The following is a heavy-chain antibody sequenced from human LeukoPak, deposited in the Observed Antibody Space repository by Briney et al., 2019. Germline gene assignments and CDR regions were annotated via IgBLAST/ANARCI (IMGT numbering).Heavy chain of an antibody. CDR2: IHYSGSA. D-gene: IGHD3-10*01. J-gene: IGHJ4*02. CDR3: ARGQWFRAF. Sequence: SQTLSLTCAVYGGSFSGYYWTWIRQTPGKGLEWIGEIHYSGSATYNPSLKSRVTISVDTSKNQFSLKMNSVTAADTAVYYCARGQWFRAFWSRGTPVTVSS. CDR1: GGSFSGYY. V-gene: IGHV4-34*01.